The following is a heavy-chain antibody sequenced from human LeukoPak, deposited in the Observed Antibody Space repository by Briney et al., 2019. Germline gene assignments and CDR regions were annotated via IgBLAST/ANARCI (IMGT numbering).Heavy chain of an antibody. CDR1: GRTFSSYT. CDR3: ASGRGHFDWLLYAFDI. J-gene: IGHJ3*02. V-gene: IGHV1-69*02. CDR2: IIPILCIA. D-gene: IGHD3-9*01. Sequence: ASVKVSCKASGRTFSSYTISWVRQAPGQGREWMGRIIPILCIANYAQKFQGRVTITADKSTSTAYMELRSLRSEDTAVYYCASGRGHFDWLLYAFDIWGQGTMVTVSS.